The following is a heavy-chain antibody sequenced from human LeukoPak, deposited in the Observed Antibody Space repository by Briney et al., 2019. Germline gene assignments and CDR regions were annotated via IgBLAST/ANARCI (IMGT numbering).Heavy chain of an antibody. D-gene: IGHD3-22*01. J-gene: IGHJ4*02. V-gene: IGHV3-74*01. CDR1: VFTLSSYW. CDR3: ATYDSSGYYYFDY. Sequence: GGSLRLSCAASVFTLSSYWMHGVREAPGKRLVWVSRINSDGSSTSYTHSAKSRFTISRDNAKNTLYLQMNSLRAEDTAVYYCATYDSSGYYYFDYWGQGTLVTVSS. CDR2: INSDGSST.